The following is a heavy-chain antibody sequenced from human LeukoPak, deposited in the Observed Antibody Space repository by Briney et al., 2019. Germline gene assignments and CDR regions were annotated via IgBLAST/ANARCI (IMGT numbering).Heavy chain of an antibody. D-gene: IGHD2-2*01. CDR1: GFTFSSYA. J-gene: IGHJ4*02. V-gene: IGHV3-23*01. CDR3: AKDGGYCSSTSCDDY. CDR2: ISGSGGST. Sequence: PGGSLRLSCAASGFTFSSYAMSWVRQAPGKGLEWVSAISGSGGSTYYADSVKGRFTISRDNSKNTLYLQMNSLRAEDTAVYYCAKDGGYCSSTSCDDYWGQGTLVTVSS.